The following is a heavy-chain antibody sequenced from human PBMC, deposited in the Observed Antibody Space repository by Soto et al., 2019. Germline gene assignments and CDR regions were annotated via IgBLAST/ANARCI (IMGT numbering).Heavy chain of an antibody. CDR3: ASDPPFDS. V-gene: IGHV4-4*02. CDR2: IYHSGST. Sequence: QVHLQESGPGLVKPSGTLSLTCAVSGGSISSSNWWSWVRQPPGKGLEWIGEIYHSGSTNYNPSLXSXVXXSVDKSKTQFSLKLNSVTAADTAVYYCASDPPFDSWGQGTLVTVSS. J-gene: IGHJ4*02. CDR1: GGSISSSNW.